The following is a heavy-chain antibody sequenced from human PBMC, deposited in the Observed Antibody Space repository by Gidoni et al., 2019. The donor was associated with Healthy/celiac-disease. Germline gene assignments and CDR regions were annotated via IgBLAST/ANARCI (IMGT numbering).Heavy chain of an antibody. CDR2: IKQDGSEK. J-gene: IGHJ4*02. Sequence: EVQLVESGGGLVQPGGSLRLSCAASGFTFSSYWMSWVRQAPGKGLEWVANIKQDGSEKYYVDSVKGRFTISRDNAKNSLYLQMNSLRAEDTAVYYCARDYDYGDYGLDYWGQGTLVTVSS. V-gene: IGHV3-7*01. CDR3: ARDYDYGDYGLDY. D-gene: IGHD4-17*01. CDR1: GFTFSSYW.